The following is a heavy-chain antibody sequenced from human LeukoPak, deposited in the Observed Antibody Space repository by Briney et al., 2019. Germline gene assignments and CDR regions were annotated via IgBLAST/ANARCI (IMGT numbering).Heavy chain of an antibody. CDR3: AKARYFDVYYFDY. V-gene: IGHV3-30*18. D-gene: IGHD3-9*01. Sequence: GGSLGLSCAASGFTFSSYGMHWVRQAPGKGLEWVAVISYDGSNKYYADSVKGRFTISRDNSKNTLYLQMNSLRAEDTAVYYCAKARYFDVYYFDYWGQGALVTVSS. CDR1: GFTFSSYG. CDR2: ISYDGSNK. J-gene: IGHJ4*02.